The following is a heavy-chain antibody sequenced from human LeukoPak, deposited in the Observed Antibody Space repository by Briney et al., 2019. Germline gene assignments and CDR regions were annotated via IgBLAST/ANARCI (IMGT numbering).Heavy chain of an antibody. CDR2: IYSGGST. CDR1: GFTVSSYY. D-gene: IGHD3-10*01. V-gene: IGHV3-53*01. CDR3: ASGIIAPPDY. J-gene: IGHJ4*02. Sequence: PGGSLRLSCAASGFTVSSYYMSWVRQAPGKGLEWVSVIYSGGSTYYADSVKGRFTVSRDTSKNTLYLQMNSLRAEDTALYYCASGIIAPPDYWGQGTLVTVSS.